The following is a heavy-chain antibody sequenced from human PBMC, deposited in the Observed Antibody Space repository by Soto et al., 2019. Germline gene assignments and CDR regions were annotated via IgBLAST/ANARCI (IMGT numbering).Heavy chain of an antibody. Sequence: PGESLKISCKGFGYTFTSYWIGWVRQMPGKGLEWMGIIYPGDSDTRYSPSFQGQVTLSADKSISTAYLQWSSLRASDTAIYYCARHISDCGGDCPFDYWGQGALVTVSS. CDR3: ARHISDCGGDCPFDY. V-gene: IGHV5-51*01. D-gene: IGHD2-21*02. J-gene: IGHJ4*02. CDR1: GYTFTSYW. CDR2: IYPGDSDT.